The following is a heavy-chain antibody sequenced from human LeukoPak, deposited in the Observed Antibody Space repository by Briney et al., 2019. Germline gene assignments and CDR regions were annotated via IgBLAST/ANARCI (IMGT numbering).Heavy chain of an antibody. V-gene: IGHV4-59*01. Sequence: SETLSLTCTVSGGSISSYYWSWIRQPPGKGLEWIGYIYYSGSSNYNPSLKSRVTISVDTSKNQFSLKLSSVTAADTAVYYCARVAGTGSFDYWGQGTLVTVSS. D-gene: IGHD3/OR15-3a*01. CDR1: GGSISSYY. J-gene: IGHJ4*02. CDR3: ARVAGTGSFDY. CDR2: IYYSGSS.